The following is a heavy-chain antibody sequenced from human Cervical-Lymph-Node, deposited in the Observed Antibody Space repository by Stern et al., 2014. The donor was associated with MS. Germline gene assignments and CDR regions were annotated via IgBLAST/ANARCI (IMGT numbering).Heavy chain of an antibody. CDR2: ISSSSSYI. CDR3: ARGTTVTTNYYYGMDV. V-gene: IGHV3-21*01. CDR1: GFTFSSYS. D-gene: IGHD4-17*01. J-gene: IGHJ6*02. Sequence: EVQLVESGGGQVQPGGSLRLSCAASGFTFSSYSMNWVRQAPGKGLEWVSSISSSSSYIYYADSAKGRFTISRDDAKNSLYLQMNSLRAEDTAVYYCARGTTVTTNYYYGMDVWGQGTTVTVSS.